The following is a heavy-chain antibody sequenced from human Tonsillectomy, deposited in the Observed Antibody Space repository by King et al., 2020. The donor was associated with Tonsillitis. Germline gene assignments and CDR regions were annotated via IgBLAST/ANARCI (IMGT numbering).Heavy chain of an antibody. CDR3: ARWESSGWYRGSFDI. V-gene: IGHV4-61*02. CDR2: IYTSGTT. D-gene: IGHD6-19*01. CDR1: GGSISSSNYY. Sequence: VQLQESGPGLVKPSQTLSLTCTVSGGSISSSNYYWTWILQPAGKGLEWIGRIYTSGTTNYNPSLGSRVTISLDTSKNQFSLKLSSVTAADTAVYYCARWESSGWYRGSFDIWGQGTMVTVSS. J-gene: IGHJ3*02.